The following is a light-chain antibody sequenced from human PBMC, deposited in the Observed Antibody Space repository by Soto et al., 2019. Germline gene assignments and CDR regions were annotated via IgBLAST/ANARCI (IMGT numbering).Light chain of an antibody. J-gene: IGKJ1*01. CDR3: QQYYSTPRT. V-gene: IGKV4-1*01. CDR2: WAS. CDR1: RSVLYTSNNKNY. Sequence: DIVMTQFPDSLAVSLGERATINCKSSRSVLYTSNNKNYLAWYQQKPGQPPKLLIYWASSRESGVPDRFSGSGSATDFTLTISSLQAEDVAVYFCQQYYSTPRTFGQGTKVEIK.